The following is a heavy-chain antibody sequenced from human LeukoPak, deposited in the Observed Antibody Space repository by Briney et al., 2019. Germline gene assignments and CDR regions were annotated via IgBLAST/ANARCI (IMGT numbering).Heavy chain of an antibody. J-gene: IGHJ3*02. CDR3: ARAMLYVDTAMVAFTEDAFDI. CDR2: ISGSGGST. D-gene: IGHD5-18*01. V-gene: IGHV3-23*01. CDR1: GFTFSSYA. Sequence: GGSLRLSCAASGFTFSSYAMSWVRQAPGKGLEWVSAISGSGGSTYYADSVKGRFTISRDNSKNTLYLQMNSLRAEDTAVYYCARAMLYVDTAMVAFTEDAFDIWGQGTMVTVSS.